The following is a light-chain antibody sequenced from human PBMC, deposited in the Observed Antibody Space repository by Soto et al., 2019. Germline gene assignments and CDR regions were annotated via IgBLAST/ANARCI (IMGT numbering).Light chain of an antibody. J-gene: IGKJ2*01. Sequence: EVVLTQSPGTLSLSPGDRATLSCRASQSLSSSYLAWYQQKPDQAPSLLIYATSSRATGISDRFSGSGSGTDFTLTISRLEPEDFAVYYCQQYTRSRYIFGQGTKLEIK. V-gene: IGKV3-20*01. CDR1: QSLSSSY. CDR2: ATS. CDR3: QQYTRSRYI.